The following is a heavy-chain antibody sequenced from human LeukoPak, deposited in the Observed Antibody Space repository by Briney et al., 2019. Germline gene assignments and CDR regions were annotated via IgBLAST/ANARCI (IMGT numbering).Heavy chain of an antibody. CDR1: DDSITTYY. D-gene: IGHD5/OR15-5a*01. V-gene: IGHV4-59*01. CDR2: LYYRGGT. Sequence: PSETLSLTCTVSDDSITTYYWSWVRQPPGQGLEWLGFLYYRGGTKYNPSLRSRLTMSLDTSKKQFSLNLRSVTAADTAVYYCARDHYRKETSTTTSAFDIWGQGTLVTVSS. CDR3: ARDHYRKETSTTTSAFDI. J-gene: IGHJ3*02.